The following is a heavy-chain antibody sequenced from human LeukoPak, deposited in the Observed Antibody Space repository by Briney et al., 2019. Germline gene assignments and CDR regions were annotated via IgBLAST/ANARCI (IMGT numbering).Heavy chain of an antibody. CDR3: ARGRKYIYYYNMEV. V-gene: IGHV3-30*04. CDR2: ISYDGKKK. CDR1: GFTFSNYA. D-gene: IGHD1-14*01. Sequence: GRSLRLSCEASGFTFSNYAMYWVRQAPGKGLEWVAVISYDGKKKSYADSAEGRFTISRDNSNNMVYLHMNSLRDDDTVVYSCARGRKYIYYYNMEVWGKGTTVTVSS. J-gene: IGHJ6*04.